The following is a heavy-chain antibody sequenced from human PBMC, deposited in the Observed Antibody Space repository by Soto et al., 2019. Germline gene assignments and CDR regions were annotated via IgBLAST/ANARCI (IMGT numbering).Heavy chain of an antibody. CDR1: GGTFSSYA. J-gene: IGHJ6*02. V-gene: IGHV1-69*06. Sequence: SVKVSCKASGGTFSSYAISWVRQAPGQGLEWMGGIIPIFGTANYAQKFQGRVTITADKSTSTAYMELSSLRSEDAAVYYCARWGYGGNSGDYYYGMDVWGQGTTVTVSS. D-gene: IGHD4-17*01. CDR2: IIPIFGTA. CDR3: ARWGYGGNSGDYYYGMDV.